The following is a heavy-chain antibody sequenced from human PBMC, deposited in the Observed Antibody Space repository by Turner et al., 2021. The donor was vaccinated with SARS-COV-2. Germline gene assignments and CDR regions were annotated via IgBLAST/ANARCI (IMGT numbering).Heavy chain of an antibody. J-gene: IGHJ4*02. D-gene: IGHD3-3*01. Sequence: QLQLQESGPGLVNPSETLSLTCTVSGGSISSSRYYWGWIRQPPGKGLEWIGSIYYSGSTYYNPSLKSRVTISVDTSKNQFSLKLSSVTAADTAVYYCARSNYDFWSGYYTFYFDYWGQGTLVTVSS. CDR2: IYYSGST. V-gene: IGHV4-39*01. CDR3: ARSNYDFWSGYYTFYFDY. CDR1: GGSISSSRYY.